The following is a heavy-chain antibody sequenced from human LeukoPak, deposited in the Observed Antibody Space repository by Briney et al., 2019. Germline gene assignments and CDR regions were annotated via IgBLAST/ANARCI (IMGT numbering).Heavy chain of an antibody. CDR3: ARGRVVVVPAADAGYYYYYYMDV. V-gene: IGHV4-31*03. CDR1: GGSISSGGYY. Sequence: SQTLSLTCTVSGGSISSGGYYWSWIRQHPGKGLEWIGYIYYSGSTYYNPSLKSRVTISVDTSKNQFSLKLSSVTAADTAVYYCARGRVVVVPAADAGYYYYYYMDVWGKGTTVTVSS. CDR2: IYYSGST. J-gene: IGHJ6*03. D-gene: IGHD2-2*01.